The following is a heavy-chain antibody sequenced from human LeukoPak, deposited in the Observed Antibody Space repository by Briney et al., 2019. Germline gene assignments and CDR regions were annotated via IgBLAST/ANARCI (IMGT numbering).Heavy chain of an antibody. V-gene: IGHV4-38-2*02. CDR1: GYSFTSGHY. D-gene: IGHD5-12*01. J-gene: IGHJ5*02. CDR2: IYHTGSA. Sequence: SETLSLTCSVSGYSFTSGHYWGWIRQPPGKGLEWIANIYHTGSAHYNPSLKSRVTISVDTSKNQFSLKLSSVTAADTAVYYCARVAVYSGYDLSWFDPWGQGTLVTVSS. CDR3: ARVAVYSGYDLSWFDP.